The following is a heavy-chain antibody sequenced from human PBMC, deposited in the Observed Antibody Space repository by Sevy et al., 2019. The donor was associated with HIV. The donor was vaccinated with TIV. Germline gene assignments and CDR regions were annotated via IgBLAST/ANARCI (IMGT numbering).Heavy chain of an antibody. J-gene: IGHJ4*02. CDR1: GFTFDDYG. CDR2: IKQDESEK. V-gene: IGHV3-7*01. D-gene: IGHD3-22*01. Sequence: GGSLRLSCAASGFTFDDYGMSWVRQAPGKGLEWVANIKQDESEKYYVASVKGRFTISRDNAKNSVYLEMNSLRPEDTAIYYCAKGNSGSFDYWGQGTLVTVSS. CDR3: AKGNSGSFDY.